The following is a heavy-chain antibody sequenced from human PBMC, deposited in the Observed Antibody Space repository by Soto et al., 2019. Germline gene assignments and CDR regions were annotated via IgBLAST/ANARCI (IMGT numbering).Heavy chain of an antibody. J-gene: IGHJ4*02. CDR3: ARRSSSWYFDY. CDR1: GFTFSSYA. Sequence: EVQLLESGGGLVQPGWSLRLSCAASGFTFSSYAMNWVRQAPGKGREWVSVISGSDGSTYYADSVKGRFTISRDNSKNTLNLQMNSRRAEDTAVYYCARRSSSWYFDYWGQGTLVTVSS. D-gene: IGHD6-13*01. V-gene: IGHV3-23*01. CDR2: ISGSDGST.